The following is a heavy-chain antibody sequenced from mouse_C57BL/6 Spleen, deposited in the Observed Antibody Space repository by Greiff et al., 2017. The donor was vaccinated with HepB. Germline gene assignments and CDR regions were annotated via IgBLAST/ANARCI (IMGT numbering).Heavy chain of an antibody. CDR2: IRSKSNNYAT. V-gene: IGHV10-1*01. J-gene: IGHJ1*03. Sequence: EVHLVESGGGLVQPKGSLKLSCAASGFSFNTYAMNWVRQAPGKGLEWVARIRSKSNNYATYYADSVKDRFTISRDDSESMLYLQMNNLKTEDTAMYYCVRHWGDGYSLGYFDVWGTGTTVTVSS. CDR3: VRHWGDGYSLGYFDV. CDR1: GFSFNTYA. D-gene: IGHD2-3*01.